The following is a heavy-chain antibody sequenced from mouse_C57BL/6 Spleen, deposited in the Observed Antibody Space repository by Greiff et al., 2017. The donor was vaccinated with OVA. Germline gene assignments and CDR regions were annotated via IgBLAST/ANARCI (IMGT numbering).Heavy chain of an antibody. J-gene: IGHJ3*01. V-gene: IGHV1-64*01. CDR1: GYTFTSYW. CDR3: ARDELTGAWFAY. Sequence: VQLQQPGAELVKPGASVKLSCKASGYTFTSYWMHWVKQRPGQGLEWIGMIHPNSGSTNYNEKFKSKATLTVDKSSSTAYMQLSSLTSEDSAVYYCARDELTGAWFAYWGQGTLGTVSA. D-gene: IGHD4-1*01. CDR2: IHPNSGST.